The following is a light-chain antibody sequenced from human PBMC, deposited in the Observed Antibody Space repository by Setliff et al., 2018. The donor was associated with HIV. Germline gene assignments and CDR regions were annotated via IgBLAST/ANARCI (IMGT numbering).Light chain of an antibody. CDR3: QQRSGWPPALT. Sequence: EVVLTQSPATLSLSPGESATLSCRASQSVTTYLAWYQQKPGQAPRLLIYDASNRATGVPARFTGGGSGTDFTLTISTLEPEDFAVYYCQQRSGWPPALTFGGGTKVDIK. CDR1: QSVTTY. CDR2: DAS. J-gene: IGKJ4*02. V-gene: IGKV3-11*01.